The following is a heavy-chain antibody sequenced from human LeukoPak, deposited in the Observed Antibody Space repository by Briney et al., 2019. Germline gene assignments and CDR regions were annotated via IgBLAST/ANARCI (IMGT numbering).Heavy chain of an antibody. V-gene: IGHV6-1*01. CDR2: TYYRSKWYN. Sequence: SQTLSLTCAISGDSVSSNSAAWNWIRQSPSRGLEWLGRTYYRSKWYNDYAVSVKSRITINPDTSKNQFSLKLSSVTAADTAVYYCARWSIAARWFDPWGQGTLVTVSS. CDR1: GDSVSSNSAA. CDR3: ARWSIAARWFDP. J-gene: IGHJ5*02. D-gene: IGHD6-6*01.